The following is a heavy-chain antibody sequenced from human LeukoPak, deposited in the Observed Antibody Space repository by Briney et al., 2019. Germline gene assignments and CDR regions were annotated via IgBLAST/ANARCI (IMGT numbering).Heavy chain of an antibody. D-gene: IGHD2-2*01. CDR2: ISGNNDNP. Sequence: ASVKVSCKTSGYTFSNFGINWVRQASGQGLEWMGWISGNNDNPNYGQKFQGRFTVTTDSSTSTAYMELRNLRFDDTAVYYCARDGTSTDDYWGQGTLVTVSS. CDR1: GYTFSNFG. V-gene: IGHV1-18*01. J-gene: IGHJ4*02. CDR3: ARDGTSTDDY.